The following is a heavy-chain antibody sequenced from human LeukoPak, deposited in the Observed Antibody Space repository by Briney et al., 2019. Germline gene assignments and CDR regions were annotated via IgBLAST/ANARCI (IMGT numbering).Heavy chain of an antibody. J-gene: IGHJ6*02. CDR2: IYTSGST. V-gene: IGHV4-4*07. Sequence: SETLTLTCTVSGGSISSYYWSWIRQPAGKGLEWIGCIYTSGSTNYNPSPKSGGTTSVDTYKKHSPLKQSTVIGADTAVYYCARVSNSIAVAGSGYYYDMDVWGQGTTVTVSS. CDR3: ARVSNSIAVAGSGYYYDMDV. D-gene: IGHD6-19*01. CDR1: GGSISSYY.